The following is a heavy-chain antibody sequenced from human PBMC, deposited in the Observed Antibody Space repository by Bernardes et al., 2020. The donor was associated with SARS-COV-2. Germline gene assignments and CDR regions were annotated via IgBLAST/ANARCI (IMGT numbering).Heavy chain of an antibody. CDR2: ISAIGGST. Sequence: VGSLILSCVASGFTFSKNAMTWVRQVPGKGLEWVSAISAIGGSTYYAESVKGRFTISRDNSRNTLYLEMNSLRAEDTAVYYCSKNAKYSSSSMEVWGQGTTVTVS. J-gene: IGHJ6*02. V-gene: IGHV3-23*01. CDR1: GFTFSKNA. CDR3: SKNAKYSSSSMEV. D-gene: IGHD6-6*01.